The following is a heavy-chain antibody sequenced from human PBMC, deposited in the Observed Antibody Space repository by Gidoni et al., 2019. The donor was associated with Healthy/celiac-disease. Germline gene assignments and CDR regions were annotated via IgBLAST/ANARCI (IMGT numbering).Heavy chain of an antibody. CDR3: ARANYARYSDIDY. V-gene: IGHV4-34*01. D-gene: IGHD2-2*01. CDR1: GGSFSGYY. J-gene: IGHJ4*02. Sequence: QVQLQQWGAGLLKPSETLSLTCAVYGGSFSGYYWDWIRQPPGKGLEWIGEINHSGSTNYNPSLKSRVTISVDTSKNQFSLKLSSVTAADTAVYYCARANYARYSDIDYWGQGTLVTVSS. CDR2: INHSGST.